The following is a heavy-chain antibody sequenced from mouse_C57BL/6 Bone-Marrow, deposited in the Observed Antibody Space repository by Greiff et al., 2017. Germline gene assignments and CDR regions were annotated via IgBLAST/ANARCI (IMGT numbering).Heavy chain of an antibody. Sequence: DVKLVESGGGLVKPGGSLKLSCAASGFTFSSYAMSWVRQTPEKRLEWVATISDGGSYTYYPDDVQGRFTISRDNAKNNLYLQMSHLKSEDTAMYYCARVPSYPHFDYWGQGTTLTVSS. CDR3: ARVPSYPHFDY. D-gene: IGHD2-10*01. J-gene: IGHJ2*01. CDR1: GFTFSSYA. CDR2: ISDGGSYT. V-gene: IGHV5-4*03.